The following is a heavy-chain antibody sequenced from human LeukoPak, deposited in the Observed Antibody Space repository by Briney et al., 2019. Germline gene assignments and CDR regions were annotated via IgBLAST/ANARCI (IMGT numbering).Heavy chain of an antibody. CDR1: GLTFSTSG. V-gene: IGHV3-21*06. CDR3: ATETNGRHYDY. J-gene: IGHJ4*02. Sequence: GGSLRLSCTTSGLTFSTSGFNWVRQAPGKGLEWVSSIGPTGFDRYHADSIKGRFTISRDNANNFLYLQMDSLRAEDTAVYYCATETNGRHYDYWGQGTLLTVSS. D-gene: IGHD1-14*01. CDR2: IGPTGFDR.